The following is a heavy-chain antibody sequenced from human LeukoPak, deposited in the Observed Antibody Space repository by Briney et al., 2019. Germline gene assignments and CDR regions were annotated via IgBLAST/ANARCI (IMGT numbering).Heavy chain of an antibody. CDR3: TSTLAGDYGLIFDY. Sequence: PGGSLRLSCAASGFTFSSYAMHWVRQAPGKGLEWVAVISYGGSNKYYADSVKGRFTISRDNSKNTLYLQMNSLRAEDTAVYYCTSTLAGDYGLIFDYWGQGTLVTVSS. CDR1: GFTFSSYA. J-gene: IGHJ4*02. V-gene: IGHV3-30*04. CDR2: ISYGGSNK. D-gene: IGHD4-17*01.